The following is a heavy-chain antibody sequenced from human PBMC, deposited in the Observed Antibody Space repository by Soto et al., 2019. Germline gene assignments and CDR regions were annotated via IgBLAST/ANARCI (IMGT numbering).Heavy chain of an antibody. CDR2: ISSSSSYI. J-gene: IGHJ1*01. D-gene: IGHD1-26*01. CDR3: ARDGYSGSYYTEYFQH. Sequence: GGSLRLSCAASGFTFSSYSMNWVRQAPGKGLEWVSSISSSSSYIYYADSVKGRFTISRDNAKNSLYLQMNSLRAEDTAVYYCARDGYSGSYYTEYFQHWGQGTLVTVSS. CDR1: GFTFSSYS. V-gene: IGHV3-21*01.